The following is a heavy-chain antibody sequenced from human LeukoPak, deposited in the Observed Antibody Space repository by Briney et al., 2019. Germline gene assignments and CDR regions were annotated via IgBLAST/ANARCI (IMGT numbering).Heavy chain of an antibody. Sequence: GGSLRLSCAASGFTFSSYSMNWVRQAPGKGLEWVSSISSSSSYIYYADSVKGRFTISRDNAKNSLYLQMNSLRAEDTAVYYCARERDGLGGAFDIWGQGTMVTVSS. CDR3: ARERDGLGGAFDI. J-gene: IGHJ3*02. D-gene: IGHD5-24*01. V-gene: IGHV3-21*01. CDR2: ISSSSSYI. CDR1: GFTFSSYS.